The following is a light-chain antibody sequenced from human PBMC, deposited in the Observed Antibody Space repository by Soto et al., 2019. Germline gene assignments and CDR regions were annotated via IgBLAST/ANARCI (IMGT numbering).Light chain of an antibody. Sequence: QSVLTQPASVSGSPGQSITISCTGTSSDVGGYNYVSWYQQHPGKAPKLMIYDVSNQPSGVSNRFSDSKSGNTASLTISGLQAEDEADYYCSSYTSSSTFYVFGTGTKVTVL. V-gene: IGLV2-14*01. J-gene: IGLJ1*01. CDR3: SSYTSSSTFYV. CDR2: DVS. CDR1: SSDVGGYNY.